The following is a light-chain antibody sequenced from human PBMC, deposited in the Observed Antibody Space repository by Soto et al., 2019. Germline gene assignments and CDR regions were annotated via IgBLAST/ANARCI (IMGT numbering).Light chain of an antibody. V-gene: IGLV2-23*01. CDR2: EGS. CDR3: CSYAGSVV. CDR1: SSDVGSYNL. J-gene: IGLJ2*01. Sequence: QSVLTQPASVSGSPGQSITISCTGTSSDVGSYNLVSWYQQHPGKAPKLMIYEGSKRPSGVSNRFSGSKSGNTASLTISGLQAEEEADYYCCSYAGSVVFGGGTQRTVL.